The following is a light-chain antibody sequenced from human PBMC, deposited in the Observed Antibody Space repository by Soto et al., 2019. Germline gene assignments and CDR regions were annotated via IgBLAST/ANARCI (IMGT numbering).Light chain of an antibody. CDR1: QGISSF. CDR2: SAS. CDR3: QKYNSGPLT. V-gene: IGKV1-27*01. J-gene: IGKJ4*01. Sequence: DVKMKQSPSSLSAYVGDRVTITCRASQGISSFLAWYQQIPGKVPKLLIYSASTLQSGVPSRFSGSGSGTDFTLTISSLQPEDVAIYYCQKYNSGPLTFGGGS.